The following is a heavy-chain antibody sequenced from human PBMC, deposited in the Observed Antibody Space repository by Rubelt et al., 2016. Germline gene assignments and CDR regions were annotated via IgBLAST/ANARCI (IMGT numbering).Heavy chain of an antibody. Sequence: QLQLQESGPGLVKPSETLSLTCSVSGGSISSGNYFWGWIRQPPGKGLEWIGSIYYSGSVYSNPSLKSRVTVFVDTAKNQCSRKLRSVTAADTAVYYCARGSGTRIKGWYFDLWGRGTLVTVSS. J-gene: IGHJ2*01. D-gene: IGHD3-10*01. CDR3: ARGSGTRIKGWYFDL. CDR1: GGSISSGNYF. CDR2: IYYSGSV. V-gene: IGHV4-39*01.